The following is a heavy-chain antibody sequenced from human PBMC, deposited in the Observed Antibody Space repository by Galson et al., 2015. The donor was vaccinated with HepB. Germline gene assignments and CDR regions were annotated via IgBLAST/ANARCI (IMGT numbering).Heavy chain of an antibody. CDR3: ATSPVEIVVVPAAKKGRAPYYYYYMDV. D-gene: IGHD2-2*01. Sequence: SVKVSCKASGGTFSSYAISWVRQAPGQGLEWMGGFDPEDGETIYAQKFQGRVTMTEDTSTDTAYMELSSLRSEDTAVYYCATSPVEIVVVPAAKKGRAPYYYYYMDVWGKGTTVTVSS. J-gene: IGHJ6*03. CDR2: FDPEDGET. V-gene: IGHV1-24*01. CDR1: GGTFSSYA.